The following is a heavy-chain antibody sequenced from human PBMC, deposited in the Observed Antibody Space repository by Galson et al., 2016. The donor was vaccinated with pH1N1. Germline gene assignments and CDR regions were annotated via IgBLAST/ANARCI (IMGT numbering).Heavy chain of an antibody. CDR3: VRDRRFLDDYYYGMDV. CDR1: GFTFTGYW. CDR2: LNQDGSET. Sequence: SLRLSCAASGFTFTGYWMNWVRQAPGKGLEWVANLNQDGSETYYVASVKGRFTISRDKAKTSVYLQMNSLRAEDTAVYYCVRDRRFLDDYYYGMDVWGHGTTVTVSS. D-gene: IGHD3/OR15-3a*01. V-gene: IGHV3-7*01. J-gene: IGHJ6*02.